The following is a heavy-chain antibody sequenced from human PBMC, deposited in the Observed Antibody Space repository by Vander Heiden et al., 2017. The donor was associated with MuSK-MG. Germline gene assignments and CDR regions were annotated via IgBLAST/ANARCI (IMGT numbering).Heavy chain of an antibody. J-gene: IGHJ6*02. CDR3: ARDQCSGNTCYSGYNYYYGLDV. CDR1: GFSFSSYS. V-gene: IGHV3-30*04. D-gene: IGHD2-15*01. Sequence: GFSFSSYSMHWVRQAPGKGLEWVAVISIDGSNRHYADSVEGRFTISRDNSKKMLTLQMNSLKAEDTAVFYCARDQCSGNTCYSGYNYYYGLDVWGQGTTVTVS. CDR2: ISIDGSNR.